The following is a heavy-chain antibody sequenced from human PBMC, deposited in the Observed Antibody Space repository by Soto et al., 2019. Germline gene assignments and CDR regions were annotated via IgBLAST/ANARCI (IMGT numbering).Heavy chain of an antibody. V-gene: IGHV3-23*01. CDR2: ISGSGGST. CDR3: ARDRWSGYPVY. J-gene: IGHJ4*02. D-gene: IGHD3-3*01. Sequence: GGSLRLSCAASGFTFSSYAMSWVRQAPGKGLEWVSAISGSGGSTYYADSVKGRFTISRDNSKNTLHLQMNSLRAEDTAVYYCARDRWSGYPVYWGQGTLVTVSS. CDR1: GFTFSSYA.